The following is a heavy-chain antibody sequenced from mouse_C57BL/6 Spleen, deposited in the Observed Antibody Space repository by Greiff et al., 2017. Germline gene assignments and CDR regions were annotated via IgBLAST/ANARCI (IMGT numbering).Heavy chain of an antibody. CDR2: IYPGDGDT. CDR1: GYAFSSYW. J-gene: IGHJ4*01. V-gene: IGHV1-80*01. CDR3: ARTRWDRYYYAMDY. Sequence: VQLQQSGAELVKPGASVKISCKASGYAFSSYWMNWVKQRPGKGLEWIGQIYPGDGDTNYNGKFKGKATLTADKSSSTAYMQLSSLTSEDSAVYFCARTRWDRYYYAMDYWGQGTSVTVSS. D-gene: IGHD3-3*01.